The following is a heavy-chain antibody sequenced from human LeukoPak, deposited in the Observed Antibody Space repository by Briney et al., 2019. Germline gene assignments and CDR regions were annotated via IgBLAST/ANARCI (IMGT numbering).Heavy chain of an antibody. CDR3: AREGTWYSYVQGGWFDP. CDR1: GYTFTGYY. V-gene: IGHV1-2*02. D-gene: IGHD5-18*01. J-gene: IGHJ5*02. Sequence: ASVKVSCKASGYTFTGYYMHWVRQAPGQGLEWMGWINPNSGGTNYAQKFQGRVTMTRDTSISTAYMELSRLRSDDTAVYYCAREGTWYSYVQGGWFDPWGQGTLVTVSS. CDR2: INPNSGGT.